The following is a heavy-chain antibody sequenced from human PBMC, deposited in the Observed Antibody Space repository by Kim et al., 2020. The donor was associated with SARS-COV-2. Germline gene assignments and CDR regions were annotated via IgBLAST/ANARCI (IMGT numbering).Heavy chain of an antibody. D-gene: IGHD3-9*01. CDR1: GGSISTNSYY. CDR3: ARVDRDDWFNWYFDL. Sequence: SETLSLTCTVSGGSISTNSYYWGWIRQPPGKGLEWIGTIYYSGSTYYNPSLKSRVTISVDTSKNQFSLKLSSVTAADTAVYYCARVDRDDWFNWYFDLWGRGSLVTVSS. J-gene: IGHJ2*01. V-gene: IGHV4-39*07. CDR2: IYYSGST.